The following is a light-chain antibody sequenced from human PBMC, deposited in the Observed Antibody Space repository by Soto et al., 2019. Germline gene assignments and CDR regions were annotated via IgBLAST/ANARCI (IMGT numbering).Light chain of an antibody. J-gene: IGLJ1*01. CDR1: SSDVGGYNY. CDR2: EVS. V-gene: IGLV2-14*01. CDR3: SSYTSSRLYV. Sequence: QSVLTQPASVSGSPGQSITISCPGTSSDVGGYNYVSWYQQHPGKAPKLMIYEVSNRPSGVSNRFSGSKSGNTASLTISGLQAEDEADYYCSSYTSSRLYVFGTGTKVTVL.